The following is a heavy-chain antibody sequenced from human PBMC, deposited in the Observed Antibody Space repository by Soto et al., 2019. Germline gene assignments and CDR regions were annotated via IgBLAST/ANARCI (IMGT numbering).Heavy chain of an antibody. Sequence: PSETLSLTCTVSGGSVSSGNYYWNWIRQSPGKGLEWIGYMYYSGSTNYNPSLKSRVTISVDTSKNQFSSKLSSVTAADTAVYYCASWYSRSWSYLDYWHKLTLVTVSS. CDR3: ASWYSRSWSYLDY. CDR2: MYYSGST. J-gene: IGHJ4*02. CDR1: GGSVSSGNYY. V-gene: IGHV4-61*01. D-gene: IGHD6-13*01.